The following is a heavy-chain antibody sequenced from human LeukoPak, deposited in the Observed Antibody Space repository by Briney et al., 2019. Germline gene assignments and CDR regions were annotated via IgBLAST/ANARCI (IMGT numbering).Heavy chain of an antibody. J-gene: IGHJ4*02. CDR2: ISSGGTTI. Sequence: GGSLRLSCGASGFTFSEFEMNWVRQAPGKGLEWVSDISSGGTTIFYADSVKGRFTISRDNAKNSLYLQMNSLRDEDTAIYYCTRGLVVWGQGALVTVSS. CDR1: GFTFSEFE. D-gene: IGHD2-2*01. CDR3: TRGLVV. V-gene: IGHV3-48*03.